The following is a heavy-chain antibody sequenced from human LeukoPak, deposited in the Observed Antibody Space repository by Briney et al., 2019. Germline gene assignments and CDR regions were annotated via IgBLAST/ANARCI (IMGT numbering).Heavy chain of an antibody. Sequence: GGSLRLSCAASGFTFSSYSMDWVRQAPGKGLEWVSYISSSSSYIYYAGSVKGRFTISRDNAKNSLYLQMNSLRAEDTAVYYCARVLGYFDWLLYYLDYWGQGTLVTVSS. CDR2: ISSSSSYI. CDR3: ARVLGYFDWLLYYLDY. D-gene: IGHD3-9*01. V-gene: IGHV3-21*05. CDR1: GFTFSSYS. J-gene: IGHJ4*02.